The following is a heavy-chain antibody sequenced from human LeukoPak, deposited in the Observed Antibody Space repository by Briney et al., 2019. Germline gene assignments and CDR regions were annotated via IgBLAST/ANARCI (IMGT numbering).Heavy chain of an antibody. Sequence: SETLSLTCNVSGDSISSDYWSWIRQSPEKGLEWIGFIFYSGTTSYNPSLQSRVTISVDTSKNQFSLKLSSVTAADTAVYYCARTRPQDHATSYMDVWGTGTTVTGSS. CDR1: GDSISSDY. J-gene: IGHJ6*04. D-gene: IGHD1-26*01. CDR2: IFYSGTT. CDR3: ARTRPQDHATSYMDV. V-gene: IGHV4-59*08.